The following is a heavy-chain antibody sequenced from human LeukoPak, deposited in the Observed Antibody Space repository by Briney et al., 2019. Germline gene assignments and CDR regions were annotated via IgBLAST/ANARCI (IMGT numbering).Heavy chain of an antibody. D-gene: IGHD3-10*01. J-gene: IGHJ4*02. V-gene: IGHV5-51*01. CDR3: ARLVGYGSGTYYLDY. Sequence: GESLKISCKGSGYSFTSYWIGWVRQMPGKGLEWMGIIYPGDSDTRYSPSFQGQVTISADKSISTAYLQWSSLKASDAAMYYCARLVGYGSGTYYLDYWGQGSLLTVSS. CDR2: IYPGDSDT. CDR1: GYSFTSYW.